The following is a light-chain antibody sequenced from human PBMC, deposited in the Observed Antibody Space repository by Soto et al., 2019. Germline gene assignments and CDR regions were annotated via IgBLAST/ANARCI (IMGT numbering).Light chain of an antibody. CDR3: QQRTNWPPTWT. J-gene: IGKJ1*01. V-gene: IGKV3-11*01. CDR2: DAS. CDR1: QSVYTY. Sequence: EIVLTQSPATLSLSPGERATLSCRASQSVYTYLAWYQQKPGQAPRLLIYDASNRATGIPARFSGSGSGTDFTLTIRSLEPEDCAVYYCQQRTNWPPTWTFGQGTKVEIK.